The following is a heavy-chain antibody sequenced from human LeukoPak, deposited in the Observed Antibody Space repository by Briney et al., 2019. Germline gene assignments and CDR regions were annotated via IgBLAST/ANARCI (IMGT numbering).Heavy chain of an antibody. CDR1: GGTFNDYA. V-gene: IGHV1-69*04. Sequence: SVKVSCKASGGTFNDYAVTWVRQAPRQRLEWMGRFIPLLGITNFAQKFQGRLTITADKSTGTAYMELSSLRSEDTAVYYCARESIQLDLTMFDPWGQGTLVTVSS. J-gene: IGHJ5*02. D-gene: IGHD6-13*01. CDR2: FIPLLGIT. CDR3: ARESIQLDLTMFDP.